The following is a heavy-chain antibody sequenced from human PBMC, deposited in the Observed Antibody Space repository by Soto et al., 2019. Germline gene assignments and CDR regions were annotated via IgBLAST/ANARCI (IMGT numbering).Heavy chain of an antibody. J-gene: IGHJ4*02. CDR3: AKERASHDYGDYAFDY. Sequence: QVQLVESGGGVVQPGRSLRLSCAASGFTFSSYGMHWVRQAPGKGLEWVAVISYDGSNKYYADSVKGRFTISRDNSKNXLYLQMNSLRAEDTAVYYCAKERASHDYGDYAFDYWGQGTLVTVSS. CDR2: ISYDGSNK. CDR1: GFTFSSYG. D-gene: IGHD4-17*01. V-gene: IGHV3-30*18.